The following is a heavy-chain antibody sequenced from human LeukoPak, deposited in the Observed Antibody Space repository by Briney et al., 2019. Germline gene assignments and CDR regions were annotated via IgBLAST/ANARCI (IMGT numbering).Heavy chain of an antibody. CDR1: GGSFSGYY. Sequence: PSETLSLTCAVYGGSFSGYYWSWIRQPPGKGLEWIGEINRSGSTNYNPSLKSRVTISVDTSKNQFSLKLSSVTAADTAVYYCARGPFSGRHYYYYMDVWGKGTTVTVSS. V-gene: IGHV4-34*01. J-gene: IGHJ6*03. CDR2: INRSGST. D-gene: IGHD3-10*01. CDR3: ARGPFSGRHYYYYMDV.